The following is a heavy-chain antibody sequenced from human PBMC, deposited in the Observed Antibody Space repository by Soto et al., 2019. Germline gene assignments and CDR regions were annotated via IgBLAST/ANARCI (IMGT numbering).Heavy chain of an antibody. D-gene: IGHD1-1*01. Sequence: QVQLVQSGAEVKKPGSSVKVSCKASGGTFSSYTISWVRQAPGQGLEWMGRTIPILGIANYAQKFQGRVIMNADNPKRTAYIEVSSLRAEDPAVYYCARGAGQLGEESRGEWFDPWGQGTLVTVSS. CDR2: TIPILGIA. V-gene: IGHV1-69*02. CDR3: ARGAGQLGEESRGEWFDP. CDR1: GGTFSSYT. J-gene: IGHJ5*02.